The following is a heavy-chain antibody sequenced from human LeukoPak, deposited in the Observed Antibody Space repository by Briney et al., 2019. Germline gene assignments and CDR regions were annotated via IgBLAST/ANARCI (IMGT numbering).Heavy chain of an antibody. CDR2: ISDRGRKT. V-gene: IGHV3-23*01. J-gene: IGHJ4*02. CDR3: ARGHSGWYDY. Sequence: GGSLRLSCEGSGFTFSSYGMSWVRQAPGKGLEWVSVISDRGRKTDYADSVKGRFTISRDNSKNTLYLQMNSLRAEDTAVYYCARGHSGWYDYWGQGTLVTVSS. D-gene: IGHD6-19*01. CDR1: GFTFSSYG.